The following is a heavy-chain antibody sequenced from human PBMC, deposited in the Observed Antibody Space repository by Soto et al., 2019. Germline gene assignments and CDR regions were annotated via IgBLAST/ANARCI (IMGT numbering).Heavy chain of an antibody. CDR2: IYYSGST. CDR1: GGSISSGGYY. CDR3: ARVVESSGSTRSSDP. J-gene: IGHJ5*02. D-gene: IGHD6-19*01. V-gene: IGHV4-31*03. Sequence: TLSLTCTVSGGSISSGGYYWSWIRHHPGKGLEWIGYIYYSGSTYYNPSLKSRVTISVDTSKNQFSLKLSSVTAADTAVYYCARVVESSGSTRSSDPRGPGTLVTVSS.